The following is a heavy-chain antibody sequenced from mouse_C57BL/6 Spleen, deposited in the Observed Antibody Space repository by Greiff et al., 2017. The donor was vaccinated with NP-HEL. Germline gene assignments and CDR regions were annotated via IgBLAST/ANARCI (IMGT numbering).Heavy chain of an antibody. CDR3: TTYYSNPWFAY. Sequence: VQLQQSGAELVRPGASVTLSCKASGYTFTDYEMHWVKQTPVHGLEWIGAIDPETGGTAYNQKFTGKAILTADKSSSTAYMELRSLTSEDSAVYYCTTYYSNPWFAYWGQGTLVTVSA. CDR1: GYTFTDYE. J-gene: IGHJ3*01. CDR2: IDPETGGT. V-gene: IGHV1-15*01. D-gene: IGHD2-5*01.